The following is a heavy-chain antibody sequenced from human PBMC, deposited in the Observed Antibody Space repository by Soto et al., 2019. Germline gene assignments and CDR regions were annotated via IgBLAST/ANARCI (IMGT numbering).Heavy chain of an antibody. Sequence: GGSLRLSCEASGFTISGCSMNWVRQAPGRGLEWLAYITIRTGNIVYADSVRGRFTISTDNAENSVFLQMNSLRDEDTAVYFCVRDRDLDRDMVHADLWGQGNLVTVSS. D-gene: IGHD5-18*01. V-gene: IGHV3-48*02. J-gene: IGHJ4*01. CDR2: ITIRTGNI. CDR3: VRDRDLDRDMVHADL. CDR1: GFTISGCS.